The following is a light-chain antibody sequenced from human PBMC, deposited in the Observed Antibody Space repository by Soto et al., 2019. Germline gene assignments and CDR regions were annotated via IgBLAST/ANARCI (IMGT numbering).Light chain of an antibody. CDR1: PIVSSSY. CDR2: GAS. J-gene: IGKJ1*01. V-gene: IGKV3-20*01. CDR3: QQYDTSPVT. Sequence: EIVLTQSPGTLSLSPGERATLSCRASPIVSSSYLAWYQQKPGQAPRLLIYGASSRATGIPDRFSGSGSGTDFTLTISRLEPEDFAVYYCQQYDTSPVTFGQGTKVEIK.